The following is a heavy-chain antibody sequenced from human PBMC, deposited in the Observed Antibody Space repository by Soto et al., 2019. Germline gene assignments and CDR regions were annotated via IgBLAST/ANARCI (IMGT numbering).Heavy chain of an antibody. CDR1: GGTLSSFA. CDR2: FIPVVAMA. D-gene: IGHD1-1*01. CDR3: ANGHDNYFSYGMDV. V-gene: IGHV1-69*04. Sequence: QVRLVQSGSEVKKPGSSVKVSCKTSGGTLSSFAISWVRQAPGQGLEWVGTFIPVVAMAKYGQNFQGRVTITADQSTNTFFMELRGLTYEDTAIYYCANGHDNYFSYGMDVWGQGTAVTVSS. J-gene: IGHJ6*02.